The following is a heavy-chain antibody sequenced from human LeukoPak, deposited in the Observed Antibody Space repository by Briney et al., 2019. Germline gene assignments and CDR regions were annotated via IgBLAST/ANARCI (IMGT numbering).Heavy chain of an antibody. CDR2: INHSGST. J-gene: IGHJ5*02. V-gene: IGHV4-34*01. CDR3: ARKVAAVNRFDP. CDR1: GGSFSGYY. D-gene: IGHD6-19*01. Sequence: PSETLSLTCAVYGGSFSGYYWSWIRQPPGKGLEWIVEINHSGSTNYNPSLKSRVTISVDTSKNQFSLKLSSVTAADTAVYYCARKVAAVNRFDPWGQGTLVTVSS.